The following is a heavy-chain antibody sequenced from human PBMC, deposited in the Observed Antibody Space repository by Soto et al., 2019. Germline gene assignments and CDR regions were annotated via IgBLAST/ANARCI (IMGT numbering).Heavy chain of an antibody. Sequence: GGSLRLSCAASGFTFSNAWMNWVRQAPGKGLEWVGRIKSKTDGGTTDYAAPVKGRFTISRDDSKNTLYLQMNSLKTEDTAVYYCTTALVVVAATQGYYYYGMDVWGQGTTVTVSS. CDR2: IKSKTDGGTT. J-gene: IGHJ6*02. CDR3: TTALVVVAATQGYYYYGMDV. D-gene: IGHD2-15*01. CDR1: GFTFSNAW. V-gene: IGHV3-15*07.